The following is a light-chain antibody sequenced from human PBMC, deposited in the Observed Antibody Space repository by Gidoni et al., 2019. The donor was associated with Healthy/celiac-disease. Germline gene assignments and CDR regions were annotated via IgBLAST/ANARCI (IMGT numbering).Light chain of an antibody. CDR3: QQNNNWPRT. CDR1: QSVSSY. Sequence: EIVLTQSPATLSLSPGERATLSCRARQSVSSYLAWYQQKPGQAPRLLIYDASTRATGIPARFSGSGSGTDCTLTISSLEPEDFAVYYCQQNNNWPRTFGQXTKLEIK. CDR2: DAS. J-gene: IGKJ2*01. V-gene: IGKV3-11*01.